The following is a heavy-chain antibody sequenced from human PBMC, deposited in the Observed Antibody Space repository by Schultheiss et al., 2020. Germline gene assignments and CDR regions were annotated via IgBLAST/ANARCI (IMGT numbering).Heavy chain of an antibody. CDR2: IYYSGST. CDR3: ARGDGTFDP. J-gene: IGHJ5*02. Sequence: SETLSLTCAVYGGSLSGYYWSWIRQPPGKGLEWIGYIYYSGSTYYNPSLKSRVTISVDTSKNQFSLKLSSVTAADTAVYYCARGDGTFDPWGQGTLVTVSS. D-gene: IGHD1-1*01. CDR1: GGSLSGYY. V-gene: IGHV4-34*01.